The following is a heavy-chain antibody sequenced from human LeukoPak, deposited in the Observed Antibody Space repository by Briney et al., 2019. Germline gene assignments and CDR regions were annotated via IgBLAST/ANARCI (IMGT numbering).Heavy chain of an antibody. D-gene: IGHD2-2*01. CDR3: ARDRPYCSSTSCYAVYWYFDL. V-gene: IGHV4-4*07. Sequence: SETLSLTCTVSGGSISSYYWSWIRQPAGKGLEWIGRIYTSGSTNYNPSLKSRVTISVDTSKNQFSLKLTSVTAADTAVYYCARDRPYCSSTSCYAVYWYFDLWGRGTLVTVSS. CDR1: GGSISSYY. J-gene: IGHJ2*01. CDR2: IYTSGST.